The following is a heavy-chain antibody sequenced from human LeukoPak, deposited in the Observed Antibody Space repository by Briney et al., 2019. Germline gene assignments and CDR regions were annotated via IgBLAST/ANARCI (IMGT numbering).Heavy chain of an antibody. V-gene: IGHV3-23*01. D-gene: IGHD1-26*01. CDR3: AKDLGRYRNNYFDY. J-gene: IGHJ4*02. CDR2: ISGSGGGT. Sequence: GGSLRLSCAASGFTFNSYAMSWVRQAPEKGLEWVATISGSGGGTYYADSVKGRFTISRDDSKNTLYLQRNSLRAEDTAVYYCAKDLGRYRNNYFDYWGQGTLVTVSS. CDR1: GFTFNSYA.